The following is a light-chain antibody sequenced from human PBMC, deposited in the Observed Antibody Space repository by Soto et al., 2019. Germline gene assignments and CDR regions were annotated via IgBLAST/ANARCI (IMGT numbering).Light chain of an antibody. J-gene: IGKJ1*01. CDR1: QSISSY. Sequence: EIGMTQSPATLSVSPGERATLSCRASQSISSYLAWYQQKPGQAPRLLIYGASTRAAGIPARFSGSGSGTEFTLTISSLQSEDLAVYYCQQYDTWPPVTFGQGTKVDIK. V-gene: IGKV3-15*01. CDR2: GAS. CDR3: QQYDTWPPVT.